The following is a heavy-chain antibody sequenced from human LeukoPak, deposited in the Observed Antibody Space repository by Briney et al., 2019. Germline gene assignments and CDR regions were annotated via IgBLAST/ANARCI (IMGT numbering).Heavy chain of an antibody. CDR1: GFTFSHYW. D-gene: IGHD6-19*01. CDR2: INNDGSST. CDR3: ARERSGWLFDY. J-gene: IGHJ4*02. Sequence: GGSLRLSCAASGFTFSHYWMSWVRHAPGKGLVWVSRINNDGSSTIYADSVKGRFTISRDNAKNTLYLQMNSLRAEDTAVYYCARERSGWLFDYWGQGTLVTVSS. V-gene: IGHV3-74*01.